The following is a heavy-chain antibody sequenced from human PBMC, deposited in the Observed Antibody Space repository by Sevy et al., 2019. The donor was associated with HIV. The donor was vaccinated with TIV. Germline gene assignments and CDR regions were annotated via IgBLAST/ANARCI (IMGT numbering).Heavy chain of an antibody. CDR3: ARDYPNNYYDSSGTNYYYGMHV. V-gene: IGHV3-7*01. Sequence: GGSLRLSCATSGFTFSSYWMSWVRQAPGKGLEWVANIKQDGSEKYYVDSVKGRFTISRDNAKNSLYLQMNSLRAEDTAVYYCARDYPNNYYDSSGTNYYYGMHVWGQGTTVTVSS. CDR2: IKQDGSEK. CDR1: GFTFSSYW. J-gene: IGHJ6*02. D-gene: IGHD3-22*01.